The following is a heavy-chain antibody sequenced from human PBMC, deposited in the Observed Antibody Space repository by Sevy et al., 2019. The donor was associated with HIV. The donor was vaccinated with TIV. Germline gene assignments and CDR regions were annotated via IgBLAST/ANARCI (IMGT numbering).Heavy chain of an antibody. J-gene: IGHJ3*02. V-gene: IGHV3-13*01. CDR2: IGTLADT. D-gene: IGHD3-10*01. CDR3: TRHGILPYGSGKAFDI. CDR1: GFIFSNYD. Sequence: GGSLRLSCVGSGFIFSNYDMRWVRQRTGKGLEWVASIGTLADTFYPDSVKGRFTISRENAKNCLFLQMNDLRVGDTAVYFCTRHGILPYGSGKAFDIWGRGTTVTVSS.